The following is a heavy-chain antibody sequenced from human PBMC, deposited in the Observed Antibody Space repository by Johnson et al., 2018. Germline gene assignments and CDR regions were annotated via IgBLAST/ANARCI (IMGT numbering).Heavy chain of an antibody. J-gene: IGHJ6*02. CDR1: DGSISSYF. CDR2: VDYSWSSGNT. CDR3: AREMSRGMDV. Sequence: QVQLQESGPGLVKPSETMSLTCPVSDGSISSYFWNWIRQPPGRGLEWVGYVDYSWSSGNTNYNPSPQSRVTISVDTSKNQFPLRFSSVTASDTAVYYCAREMSRGMDVWGQGTTVIVSS. V-gene: IGHV4-59*01.